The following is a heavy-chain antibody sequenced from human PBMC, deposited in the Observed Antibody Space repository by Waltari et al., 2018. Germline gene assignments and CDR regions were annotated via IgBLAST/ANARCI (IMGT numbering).Heavy chain of an antibody. CDR2: RKKDGSEK. Sequence: VQLVEAGVGLVQPGGSLSLSGAASGITLSRDCRRWVRQAPGKGLEWVANRKKDGSEKYYVDSVKGRFTISRDNAKNSLYLQMNSLRAEDTAVYYCARGMYSFDYWGQGTLVTVSS. V-gene: IGHV3-7*04. CDR3: ARGMYSFDY. J-gene: IGHJ4*02. D-gene: IGHD2-8*01. CDR1: GITLSRDC.